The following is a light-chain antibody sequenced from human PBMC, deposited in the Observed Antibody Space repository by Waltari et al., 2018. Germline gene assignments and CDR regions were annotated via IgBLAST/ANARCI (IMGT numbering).Light chain of an antibody. V-gene: IGLV3-1*01. CDR3: QAWDTITGGV. CDR2: QST. Sequence: SYELTQPPSVSVSPGQTASITCSGHKMGDKFACWYQQKPGQSPVLVIYQSTKRPSGIPERFSGSNSGNTATLTISGTQAMDEADYYCQAWDTITGGVCGGGTKLTVL. J-gene: IGLJ2*01. CDR1: KMGDKF.